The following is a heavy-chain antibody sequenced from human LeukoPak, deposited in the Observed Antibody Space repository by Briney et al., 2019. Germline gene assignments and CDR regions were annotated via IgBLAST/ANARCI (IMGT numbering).Heavy chain of an antibody. J-gene: IGHJ3*02. CDR3: AKVGYCSSTSCYFNAFDI. Sequence: GGSLRLSCAASGFTFSNYAMSWVRQAPGKGLEWVSALSGSGGSTYYADSVKGRFTISRDNSENTLYLQMNSLGAEDTAVYYCAKVGYCSSTSCYFNAFDIWGQGTMVTVSS. D-gene: IGHD2-2*01. CDR2: LSGSGGST. CDR1: GFTFSNYA. V-gene: IGHV3-23*01.